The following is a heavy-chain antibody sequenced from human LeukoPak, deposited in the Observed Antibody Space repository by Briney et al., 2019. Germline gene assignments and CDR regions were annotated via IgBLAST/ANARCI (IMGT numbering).Heavy chain of an antibody. CDR2: IYPGDSDT. CDR3: ARHQIVGATRSPFDY. D-gene: IGHD1-26*01. V-gene: IGHV5-51*01. CDR1: GYSFATYW. J-gene: IGHJ4*02. Sequence: GESLKISCKGSGYSFATYWIGWVRQTPGKGLEWIGIIYPGDSDTRYSPSFQGQVTISADKSINTAYLQWSSLKASDTAMYYCARHQIVGATRSPFDYWGQGTLVTVSS.